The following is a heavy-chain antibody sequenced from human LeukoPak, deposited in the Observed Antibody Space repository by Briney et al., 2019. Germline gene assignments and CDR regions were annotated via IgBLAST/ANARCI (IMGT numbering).Heavy chain of an antibody. J-gene: IGHJ4*02. CDR3: ARGSIAVAGKPDY. D-gene: IGHD6-19*01. V-gene: IGHV4-31*03. Sequence: SQTLSLTCTVSGGSISSGGYYSSWIRQHPGKGLEWIGYIYYSGSTYYNPSLKSRVTISVDTSKNQFSLKLSSVTAADTAVYYCARGSIAVAGKPDYWGQGTLVTVSS. CDR2: IYYSGST. CDR1: GGSISSGGYY.